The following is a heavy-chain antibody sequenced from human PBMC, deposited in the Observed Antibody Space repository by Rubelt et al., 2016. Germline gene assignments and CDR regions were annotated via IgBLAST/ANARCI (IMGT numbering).Heavy chain of an antibody. Sequence: EVQLVQSGAEVKKPGESLRISCKGSGYSFTSYWISWVRQMPGNGLEWMGRIDPSVSYTNYSPSCQGHGTISADKSISTAYLKWSSLKASDTAMYYCARKRGTMIVVGDDAFDIWGQGTMVTVSS. CDR2: IDPSVSYT. V-gene: IGHV5-10-1*01. CDR3: ARKRGTMIVVGDDAFDI. CDR1: GYSFTSYW. J-gene: IGHJ3*02. D-gene: IGHD3-22*01.